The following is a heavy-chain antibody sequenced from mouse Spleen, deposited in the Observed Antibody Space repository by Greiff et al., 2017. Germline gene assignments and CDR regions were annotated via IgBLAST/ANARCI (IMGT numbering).Heavy chain of an antibody. CDR1: GYTFTNYW. Sequence: QVHVKQSGAELVRPGTSVKMSCKASGYTFTNYWIGWAKQRPGHGLEWIGDIYPGGGYTNYNEKFKGKATLTADKSSSTAYMQFSSLTSEDSAIYYCARFGYDYDERFAYWGQGTLVTVSA. J-gene: IGHJ3*01. D-gene: IGHD2-4*01. V-gene: IGHV1-63*01. CDR2: IYPGGGYT. CDR3: ARFGYDYDERFAY.